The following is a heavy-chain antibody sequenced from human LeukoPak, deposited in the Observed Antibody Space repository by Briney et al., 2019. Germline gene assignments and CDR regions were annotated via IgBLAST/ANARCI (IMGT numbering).Heavy chain of an antibody. V-gene: IGHV3-30*02. CDR3: AKDPHRTNYDILTGYYVSEYYFDY. CDR1: GFTFSSYG. Sequence: GGSLRLSCAASGFTFSSYGMHWVRQAPGKGLEWVAFIRYDGSNKYYADSVKGRFTISRDNSKNTLYLQMNSLRAEDTAVYYCAKDPHRTNYDILTGYYVSEYYFDYWGQGTLVTVSS. CDR2: IRYDGSNK. J-gene: IGHJ4*02. D-gene: IGHD3-9*01.